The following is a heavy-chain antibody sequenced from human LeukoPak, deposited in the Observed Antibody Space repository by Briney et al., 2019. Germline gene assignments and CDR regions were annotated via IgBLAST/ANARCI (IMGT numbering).Heavy chain of an antibody. CDR2: IHHSGST. J-gene: IGHJ4*02. Sequence: SETLSLTCAVSGDSISRNNWWTWVRQPPGKGLEWIGEIHHSGSTNYNPSLESRVTILVDKSKDQFSLRLSSMTAADTAVYYCARREYYDSTGYLDYWGQGTLVTVSS. CDR3: ARREYYDSTGYLDY. V-gene: IGHV4-4*02. CDR1: GDSISRNNW. D-gene: IGHD2/OR15-2a*01.